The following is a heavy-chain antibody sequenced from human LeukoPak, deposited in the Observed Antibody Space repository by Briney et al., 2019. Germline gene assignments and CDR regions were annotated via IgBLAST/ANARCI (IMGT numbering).Heavy chain of an antibody. CDR2: ISDSSTV. V-gene: IGHV3-48*04. D-gene: IGHD4-11*01. Sequence: PGGSLRLSCAASGFIFSTFSVNWVRQAPGRGLEWVSYISDSSTVYYADSVKGRFTISRDNAKNSLYLQMNSLRAEDTAVYYCARAPHYSNYGPYYYGMDVWGQGTTVTVSS. CDR3: ARAPHYSNYGPYYYGMDV. CDR1: GFIFSTFS. J-gene: IGHJ6*02.